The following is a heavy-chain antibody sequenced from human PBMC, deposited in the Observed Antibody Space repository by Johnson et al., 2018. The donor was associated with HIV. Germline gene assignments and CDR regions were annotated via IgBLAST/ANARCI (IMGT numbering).Heavy chain of an antibody. Sequence: EKLVESGGGVVQPGRSLRLSCAASGFNFNNYGMHWVRQVPGKGLEWVSGISGSGITTYYADSVKGRCTISRDNSKNTLYLQMNSLRAEDTAVYYCSKWNDSSGYIRGLDAFDIWGQGTMVTVSS. CDR1: GFNFNNYG. CDR3: SKWNDSSGYIRGLDAFDI. V-gene: IGHV3-23*04. J-gene: IGHJ3*02. CDR2: ISGSGITT. D-gene: IGHD3-22*01.